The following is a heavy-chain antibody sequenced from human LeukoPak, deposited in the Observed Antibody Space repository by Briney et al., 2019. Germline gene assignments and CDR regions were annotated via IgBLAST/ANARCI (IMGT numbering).Heavy chain of an antibody. CDR1: GFTFSSYG. V-gene: IGHV3-30*02. J-gene: IGHJ4*02. CDR3: AKGTPHYDSSGYHYFDY. Sequence: PGGSLRLSCAASGFTFSSYGMHWVRQAPGKGLEWVAFIRYDGSNKYYADSVKGRFTISRDNSKNTLYLQMNSLRAEDTAVYYCAKGTPHYDSSGYHYFDYWGQGTLVTVSS. CDR2: IRYDGSNK. D-gene: IGHD3-22*01.